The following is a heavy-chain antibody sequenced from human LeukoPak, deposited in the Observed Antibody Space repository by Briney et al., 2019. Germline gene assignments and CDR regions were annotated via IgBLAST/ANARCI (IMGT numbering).Heavy chain of an antibody. D-gene: IGHD5-18*01. V-gene: IGHV4-38-2*02. CDR2: IYHSGST. Sequence: SETLSLTCTVSGYSISSGYYWGWIRQPPGKGLEWIGSIYHSGSTYYNPSLKSRVTISVDTSKNQFSLKLSSVTAADTAVYYCARGVTPYYFDYWGQGTLVTVSS. CDR1: GYSISSGYY. CDR3: ARGVTPYYFDY. J-gene: IGHJ4*02.